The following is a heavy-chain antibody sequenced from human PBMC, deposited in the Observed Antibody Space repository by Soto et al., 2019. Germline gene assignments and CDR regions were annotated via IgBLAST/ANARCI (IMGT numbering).Heavy chain of an antibody. CDR2: ISYDGSNK. Sequence: QVQLVESGGGVVQPGRSLRLSCAASGFTFSSYAMHWVRQAPGKGLEWVAVISYDGSNKYYADSVKGRFTISRDNSKNTLYLQMNSLRAEDTAVYYCARDGGGWGSFDYWGQGTLVTVSS. D-gene: IGHD3-16*01. CDR1: GFTFSSYA. J-gene: IGHJ4*02. CDR3: ARDGGGWGSFDY. V-gene: IGHV3-30-3*01.